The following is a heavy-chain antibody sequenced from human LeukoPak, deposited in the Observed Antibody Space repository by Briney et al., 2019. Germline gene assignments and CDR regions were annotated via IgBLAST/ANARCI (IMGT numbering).Heavy chain of an antibody. J-gene: IGHJ5*02. Sequence: GESLKISCKGSGYSFPSYWIGWVRQMPGKGLEWMGIIYPGDSDTRYRPSFQGQVTISADKSISTAYLQWSSLKASDTAMYYCARGAITFGGVIVPPWWFDPWGQGTLVTVSS. V-gene: IGHV5-51*01. CDR1: GYSFPSYW. CDR2: IYPGDSDT. CDR3: ARGAITFGGVIVPPWWFDP. D-gene: IGHD3-16*02.